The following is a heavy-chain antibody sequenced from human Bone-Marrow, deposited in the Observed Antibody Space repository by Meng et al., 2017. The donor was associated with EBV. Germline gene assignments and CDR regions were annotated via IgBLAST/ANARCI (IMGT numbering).Heavy chain of an antibody. Sequence: QVQLQDSGPGLVRPSXXLSLTCTVSGGAVSSGSYYWSWIRQPPGKGLEWIGYIYYSGSTNYNPSLKSRVTISVDTSKNQFSLKLSSVTAADTAVYYCARFTIPRDGAFDYWGQGTLATVST. CDR3: ARFTIPRDGAFDY. D-gene: IGHD3-3*01. J-gene: IGHJ4*02. CDR2: IYYSGST. CDR1: GGAVSSGSYY. V-gene: IGHV4-61*01.